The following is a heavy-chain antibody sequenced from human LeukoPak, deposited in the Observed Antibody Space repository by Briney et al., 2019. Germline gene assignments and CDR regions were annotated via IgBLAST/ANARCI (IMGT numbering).Heavy chain of an antibody. J-gene: IGHJ5*02. CDR3: ARGSAAKFDP. Sequence: SETLSLTCTVSGGSISSYYWSWIRQPPGTGLEWIGYIYYSGSTNYNPSLKSRVTISVDTSKNQFSLKLSSVTAADTAVYYCARGSAAKFDPWGQGTLVTVSS. D-gene: IGHD6-13*01. CDR2: IYYSGST. V-gene: IGHV4-59*01. CDR1: GGSISSYY.